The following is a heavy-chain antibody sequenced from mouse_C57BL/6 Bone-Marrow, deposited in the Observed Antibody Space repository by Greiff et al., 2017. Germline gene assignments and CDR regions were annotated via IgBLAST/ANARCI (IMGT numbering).Heavy chain of an antibody. V-gene: IGHV5-9-1*02. D-gene: IGHD1-1*02. CDR2: ISTGGDYI. Sequence: VQLKQSGEGLVKPGGSLKLSCAASGFTFSSYAMSWVRQTPEKRLEWVAYISTGGDYIYYADNVKGRFTISRDNARNTLYLQMSSLKSEDTAMYYCTRRGLWTHYYARDYWGQGTSVTVSS. CDR3: TRRGLWTHYYARDY. J-gene: IGHJ4*01. CDR1: GFTFSSYA.